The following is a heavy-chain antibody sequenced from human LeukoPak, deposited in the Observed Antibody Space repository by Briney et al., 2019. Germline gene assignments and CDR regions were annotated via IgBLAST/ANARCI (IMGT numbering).Heavy chain of an antibody. CDR3: ARLYCSGGSCYSGYFDY. Sequence: GGSLRLSCAASGFTFSSYWMSWVRQAPGKGLEWVANIKQDGSEKYYVGSVKGRFTISRDNAKNSLYLQMNSLRAEDTAVYYCARLYCSGGSCYSGYFDYWGQGTLVTVSS. V-gene: IGHV3-7*01. D-gene: IGHD2-15*01. J-gene: IGHJ4*02. CDR1: GFTFSSYW. CDR2: IKQDGSEK.